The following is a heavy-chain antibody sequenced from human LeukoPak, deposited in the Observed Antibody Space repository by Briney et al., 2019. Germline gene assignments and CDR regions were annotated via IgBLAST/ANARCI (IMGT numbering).Heavy chain of an antibody. V-gene: IGHV3-48*01. CDR1: GFPFSSYG. Sequence: GGSLRLSCPASGFPFSSYGMTWVRKAPGKGLEWVSHISSSSRTIYYADSVKGRFTISRDNAKNSLYLQMNSLRAEDTAVYYCARDVYGDYGSDYWGQGTLVTVSS. J-gene: IGHJ4*02. CDR3: ARDVYGDYGSDY. D-gene: IGHD4-17*01. CDR2: ISSSSRTI.